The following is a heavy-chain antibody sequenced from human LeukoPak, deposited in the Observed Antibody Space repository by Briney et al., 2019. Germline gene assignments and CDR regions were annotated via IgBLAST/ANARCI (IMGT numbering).Heavy chain of an antibody. J-gene: IGHJ5*02. V-gene: IGHV3-11*03. CDR1: GFTFSDYY. CDR2: ISTSSSYT. Sequence: GGSLRLSCSASGFTFSDYYMSWIRQAPGKGLEWLSYISTSSSYTNYADSVKGRFTISRDNAKNSLYLQMNSLRAEDTAVYFCARYNSAYSSPPWGQGTLVTVSS. D-gene: IGHD3-22*01. CDR3: ARYNSAYSSPP.